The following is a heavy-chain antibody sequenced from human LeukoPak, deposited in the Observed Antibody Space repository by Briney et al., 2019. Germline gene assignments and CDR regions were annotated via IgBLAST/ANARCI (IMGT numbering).Heavy chain of an antibody. CDR2: IYYSGKT. J-gene: IGHJ6*04. V-gene: IGHV4-31*01. Sequence: PSQTLSLTCSVSGGAINSAGYYWSWIRQHPGKGLEWIGYIYYSGKTYYNPSLKSLFTISVDRSKNHFSLKLTSVTAADTAIYYCARDQRGSGSYTDDYYAMDVWGKGTTVTVSS. D-gene: IGHD3-10*01. CDR1: GGAINSAGYY. CDR3: ARDQRGSGSYTDDYYAMDV.